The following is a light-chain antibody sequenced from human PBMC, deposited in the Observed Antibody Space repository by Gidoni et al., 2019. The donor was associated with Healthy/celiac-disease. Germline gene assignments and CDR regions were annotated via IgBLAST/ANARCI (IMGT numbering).Light chain of an antibody. V-gene: IGKV1-5*01. Sequence: DIQMTQSPSTLYACVGDRVTTTCRARESISSGLSWYHQKPGRAPKLLIYDVSSLVSGVPSCFSGSGSGTEFTLTISSLQPDDFATYYCQQYNSYSPWTFGQGTKVEIK. CDR1: ESISSG. CDR3: QQYNSYSPWT. J-gene: IGKJ1*01. CDR2: DVS.